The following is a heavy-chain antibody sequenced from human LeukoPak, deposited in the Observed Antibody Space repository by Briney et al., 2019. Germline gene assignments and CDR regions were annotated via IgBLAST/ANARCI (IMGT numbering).Heavy chain of an antibody. D-gene: IGHD3-16*02. CDR3: ARAATSLSFDY. Sequence: MGWISAYNGNTNYAQKLQGRVTMTTDTSTSTAYMELRSLRSDDTAVYYCARAATSLSFDYWGQGTLVTVSS. V-gene: IGHV1-18*01. J-gene: IGHJ4*02. CDR2: ISAYNGNT.